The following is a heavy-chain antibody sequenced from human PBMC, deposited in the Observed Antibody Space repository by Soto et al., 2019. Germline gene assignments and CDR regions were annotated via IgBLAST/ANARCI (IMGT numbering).Heavy chain of an antibody. D-gene: IGHD3-16*02. CDR1: GFLFRNYW. J-gene: IGHJ4*02. CDR3: ARPYYDQIWGSDRSPFDY. CDR2: IKEDGNEK. V-gene: IGHV3-7*01. Sequence: EVQLVESGGGLVQPGGSLRLSCAASGFLFRNYWMTWVRQAPGKGLEWVANIKEDGNEKYYVDSVKGRFTISRDNAKNSLDLQMNSLRAEDTAVYYCARPYYDQIWGSDRSPFDYGGQGTLVTVSS.